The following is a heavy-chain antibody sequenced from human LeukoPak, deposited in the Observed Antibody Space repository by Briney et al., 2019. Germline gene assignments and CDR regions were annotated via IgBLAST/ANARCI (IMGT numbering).Heavy chain of an antibody. V-gene: IGHV4-39*07. CDR3: AREKIGTGTILGKDYYYMDV. CDR1: RGSISSSSYF. D-gene: IGHD1-1*01. CDR2: VNYSRSP. Sequence: SETLSLTCTVSRGSISSSSYFWGWIRQPPGKGLEWIGTVNYSRSPYYNPSLRSRVTISLDTSKNQFSLKLSSVTAADTAMYYCAREKIGTGTILGKDYYYMDVWGKGTTVTVSS. J-gene: IGHJ6*03.